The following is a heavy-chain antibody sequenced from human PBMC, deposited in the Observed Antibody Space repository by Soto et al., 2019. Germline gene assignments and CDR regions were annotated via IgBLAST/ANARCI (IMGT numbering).Heavy chain of an antibody. D-gene: IGHD2-8*01. Sequence: QVQLVESGGGVVQPGRSLRLSCAASGFTFSSYGMHWVRQAPGKGLEWVAVIWYDGSNKYYADSVKGRFTISRDNSKNPLYLQMNSLRAEDTAVYYCASVLMVYARSHYYYYGMDVWGQGTTVTVSS. CDR1: GFTFSSYG. CDR2: IWYDGSNK. CDR3: ASVLMVYARSHYYYYGMDV. V-gene: IGHV3-33*01. J-gene: IGHJ6*02.